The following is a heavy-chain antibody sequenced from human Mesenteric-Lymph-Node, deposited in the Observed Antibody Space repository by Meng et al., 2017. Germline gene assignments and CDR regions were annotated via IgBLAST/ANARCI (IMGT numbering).Heavy chain of an antibody. CDR1: GITYTGYY. CDR3: ARDWGKIAAAGLGY. D-gene: IGHD6-13*01. J-gene: IGHJ4*02. V-gene: IGHV1-2*06. Sequence: VQVGGWGKKPGATVKVPCKASGITYTGYYMHWVRQDPGQGLEWMGRINPNSGGTNYAQKFQGRVTMTRDTSISTAYMELSRLRSDDTAVYYCARDWGKIAAAGLGYWGQGTLVTVSS. CDR2: INPNSGGT.